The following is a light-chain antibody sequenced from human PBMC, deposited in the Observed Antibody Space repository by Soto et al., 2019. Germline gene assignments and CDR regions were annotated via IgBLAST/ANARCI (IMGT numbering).Light chain of an antibody. CDR1: RTVDSTY. CDR3: QQYVGSSRT. V-gene: IGKV3-20*01. J-gene: IGKJ1*01. Sequence: VMTQAPATLSVSPGQRATISCRASRTVDSTYLAWYQQKPGQAPRLLIYAVSDRATGIPDRFSGSGSGTDFTLTISRLEPEDFAVYYCQQYVGSSRTFGQGTKVDIK. CDR2: AVS.